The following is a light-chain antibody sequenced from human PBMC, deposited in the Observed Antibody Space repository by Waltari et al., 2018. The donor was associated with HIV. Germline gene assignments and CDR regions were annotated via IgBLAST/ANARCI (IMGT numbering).Light chain of an antibody. Sequence: DIVMTQSPESLAVSLGERATINCKYSQSVLSSSNNKNCLAWYQQKPGQPPKLLIYWASTRESGVPDRFSGSGSGTDFTLTISSLQTEDVAVYYCQQYYSNSYTFGQGTKLEIK. V-gene: IGKV4-1*01. CDR3: QQYYSNSYT. CDR2: WAS. CDR1: QSVLSSSNNKNC. J-gene: IGKJ2*01.